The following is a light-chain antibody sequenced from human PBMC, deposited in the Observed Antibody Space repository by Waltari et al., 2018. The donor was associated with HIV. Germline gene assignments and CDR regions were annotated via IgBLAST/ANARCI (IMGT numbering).Light chain of an antibody. CDR1: QSLSSY. CDR2: DAS. CDR3: QQRSNWPPFT. J-gene: IGKJ3*01. Sequence: EIVLTQSRATLSLSPGERATLSCRASQSLSSYLAWSQQKPGQAPRLLIYDASNRATGIPARFSGSGSGTDFTLTISSLEPEDFAVYYCQQRSNWPPFTFGPGTKVDIK. V-gene: IGKV3-11*01.